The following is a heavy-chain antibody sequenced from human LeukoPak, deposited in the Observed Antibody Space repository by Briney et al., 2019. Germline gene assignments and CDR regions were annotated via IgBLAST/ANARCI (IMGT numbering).Heavy chain of an antibody. CDR2: MNPNSGNT. CDR1: GYTFTSYD. Sequence: ASVNVSCKASGYTFTSYDINWVRQAPGQGLEGMGWMNPNSGNTDYAQKFQGRVTITRNTSISTAYMELSSLRSEDTAVYYCARDRYSGSYYISIPYYYSYYGMDVWGQGTTVTVSS. V-gene: IGHV1-8*01. J-gene: IGHJ6*02. CDR3: ARDRYSGSYYISIPYYYSYYGMDV. D-gene: IGHD1-26*01.